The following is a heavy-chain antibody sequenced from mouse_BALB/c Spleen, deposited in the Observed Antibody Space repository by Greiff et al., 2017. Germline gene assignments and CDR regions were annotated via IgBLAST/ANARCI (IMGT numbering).Heavy chain of an antibody. V-gene: IGHV5-6-3*01. D-gene: IGHD4-1*01. CDR3: ARAGLGRGYFDY. J-gene: IGHJ2*01. CDR2: INSNGGST. Sequence: EVKLVESGGGLVQPGGSLKLSCAASGFTFSSYGMSWVRQTPDKRLELVATINSNGGSTYYPDSVKGLFTISRDNAKNTLYLQMSSLKSEDTAMYYGARAGLGRGYFDYWGQGTTLTVSS. CDR1: GFTFSSYG.